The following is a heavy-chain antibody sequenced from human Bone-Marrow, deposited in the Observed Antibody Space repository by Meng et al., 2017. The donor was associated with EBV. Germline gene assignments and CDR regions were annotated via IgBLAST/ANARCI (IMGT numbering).Heavy chain of an antibody. V-gene: IGHV1-69*01. J-gene: IGHJ4*02. Sequence: VQMVRAGAGVKKPGSSVKVSCKAFGGTFSSYAISWVRQAPGQGLEWMGGIIPIFGTANYAQKFQGRVTITADESTSTAYMELSSLRSEDTAVYYCTEEMATIAFWGQGTLVTVSS. CDR1: GGTFSSYA. CDR3: TEEMATIAF. CDR2: IIPIFGTA. D-gene: IGHD5-24*01.